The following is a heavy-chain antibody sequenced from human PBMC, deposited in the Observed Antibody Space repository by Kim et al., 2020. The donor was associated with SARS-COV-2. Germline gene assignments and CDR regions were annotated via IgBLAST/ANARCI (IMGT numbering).Heavy chain of an antibody. J-gene: IGHJ4*02. Sequence: ASVKVSCKASGYTFTSYAMNWVRQAPGQGLEWMGWINTNTGNPTYAQGFTGRFVFSLDTSVSTAYLQISSLKAEDTAVYYCARDLAHYYDSSGYPDFDYWGQGTLVTVSS. D-gene: IGHD3-22*01. CDR3: ARDLAHYYDSSGYPDFDY. CDR2: INTNTGNP. CDR1: GYTFTSYA. V-gene: IGHV7-4-1*02.